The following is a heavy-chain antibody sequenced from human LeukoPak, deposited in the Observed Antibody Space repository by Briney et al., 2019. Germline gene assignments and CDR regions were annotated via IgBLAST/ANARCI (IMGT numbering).Heavy chain of an antibody. CDR3: ARGRDYCSDY. D-gene: IGHD2-15*01. V-gene: IGHV3-30*04. J-gene: IGHJ4*02. CDR1: GFTFSSYA. Sequence: GGSLRLSCAASGFTFSSYAMHWVRQAPGKGLEWVAVTSYDGSHIYYPDSVKGRFTISRDNPKNTLYLQMSSLGPEDTALYYCARGRDYCSDYWGQGTLVTVSS. CDR2: TSYDGSHI.